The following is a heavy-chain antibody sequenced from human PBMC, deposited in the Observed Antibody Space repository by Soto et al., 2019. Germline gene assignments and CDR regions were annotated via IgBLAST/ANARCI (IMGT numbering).Heavy chain of an antibody. V-gene: IGHV1-3*05. Sequence: QVQLVQSGAEEKKPGASVKVSCKASGYTFTRYAMHWVRQAPGQRLEWMGWINAGNGNTKHSQKFQGRVTITRDTSASTAYRAMSSLRSDDTAVYYCASRIGGKWYFDLWGRGTLVTVAS. CDR1: GYTFTRYA. J-gene: IGHJ2*01. CDR3: ASRIGGKWYFDL. D-gene: IGHD3-10*01. CDR2: INAGNGNT.